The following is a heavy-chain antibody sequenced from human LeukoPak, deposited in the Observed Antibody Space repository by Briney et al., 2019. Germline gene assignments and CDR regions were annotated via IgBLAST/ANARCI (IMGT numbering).Heavy chain of an antibody. D-gene: IGHD6-6*01. CDR3: AKDLDSTSGNDY. CDR2: ISGSGGST. J-gene: IGHJ4*02. Sequence: GGSLRLSCAASGFTFSSYAMSWVRQAPGKGLEWVSAISGSGGSTYYADSVKGRFTISRDNSKNTLYLQMNSLRAEDTAVYFCAKDLDSTSGNDYWGQGTLVTVSS. V-gene: IGHV3-23*01. CDR1: GFTFSSYA.